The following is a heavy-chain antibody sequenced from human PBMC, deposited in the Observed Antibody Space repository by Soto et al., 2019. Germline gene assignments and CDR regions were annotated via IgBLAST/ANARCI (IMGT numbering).Heavy chain of an antibody. V-gene: IGHV1-46*01. CDR1: GYTFTSYY. D-gene: IGHD3-10*01. CDR3: AKQYGSGSYYNWGYGMDV. CDR2: INPSGGST. Sequence: QVQLVQSGAEVKKPGASVKVSCKASGYTFTSYYMHWVRQAPGQGLEWMGIINPSGGSTSYAQKFQGRVTMTRDTSTSTVYMELSSLRSEDTAVYYCAKQYGSGSYYNWGYGMDVWGQGTTVTVSS. J-gene: IGHJ6*02.